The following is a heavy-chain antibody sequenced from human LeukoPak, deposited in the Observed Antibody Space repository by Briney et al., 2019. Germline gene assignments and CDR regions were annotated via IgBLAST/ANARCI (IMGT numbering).Heavy chain of an antibody. V-gene: IGHV3-23*01. CDR2: ISGSGGST. D-gene: IGHD3-22*01. Sequence: GGSLRLPCAASGFTFSSYAMSWVRQAPGKGLEWVSAISGSGGSTYYADSVKGRFTISRDNSKNTLYLQMNSLRAEDTAVYYCAKVPHYYYDSSGYYWGGQGTLVTVSS. CDR1: GFTFSSYA. CDR3: AKVPHYYYDSSGYYW. J-gene: IGHJ4*02.